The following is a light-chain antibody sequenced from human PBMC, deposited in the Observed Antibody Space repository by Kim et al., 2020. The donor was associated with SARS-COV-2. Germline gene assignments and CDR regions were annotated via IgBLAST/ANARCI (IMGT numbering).Light chain of an antibody. Sequence: DIQMTQSPSSLSASVGDRVTITCRASQGIANSLAWYQQKPGNAPTLLLYTASFLETGVSSRFSGSGSGTDYTLTISSLQPEDFATYYCQQYIIIPPTFGQGTKVDIK. V-gene: IGKV1-NL1*01. CDR3: QQYIIIPPT. CDR1: QGIANS. CDR2: TAS. J-gene: IGKJ1*01.